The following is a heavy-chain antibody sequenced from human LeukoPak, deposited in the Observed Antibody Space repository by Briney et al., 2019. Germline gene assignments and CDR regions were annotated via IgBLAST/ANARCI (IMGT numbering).Heavy chain of an antibody. V-gene: IGHV4-59*01. CDR1: GGSISSYY. D-gene: IGHD3-3*01. J-gene: IGHJ4*02. CDR3: ARGSQWLFYSFDY. CDR2: IYYSGST. Sequence: SETLSLTCTVSGGSISSYYWSWIRQPPGKGLEWIGYIYYSGSTSYNPSLKSRVTISVDTSKNQFSLKLSSVTAADTAVYYYARGSQWLFYSFDYWGQGTLVTVSS.